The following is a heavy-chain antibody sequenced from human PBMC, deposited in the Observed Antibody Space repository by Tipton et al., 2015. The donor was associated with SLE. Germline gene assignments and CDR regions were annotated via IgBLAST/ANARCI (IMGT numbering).Heavy chain of an antibody. CDR2: IHTSGST. Sequence: LRLSCTVSGGFISTGSHYWSWIRQPAGKGLEWIGHIHTSGSTQYNPSLRSRVTVSADTSKNQFSLTLTSVTAADSAMYYCAWAHYSGYCTHFCDYWGQGTLVTVAS. D-gene: IGHD5-12*01. J-gene: IGHJ4*02. CDR1: GGFISTGSHY. CDR3: AWAHYSGYCTHFCDY. V-gene: IGHV4-61*09.